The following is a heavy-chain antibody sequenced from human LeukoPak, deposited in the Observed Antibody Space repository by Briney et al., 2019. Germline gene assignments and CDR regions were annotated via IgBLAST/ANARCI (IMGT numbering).Heavy chain of an antibody. J-gene: IGHJ4*02. CDR2: IKQDGGEK. CDR3: AREGDSSGYYTDY. Sequence: PGKTLRLSCVASGLIFSNYAMTWVRQAPGKGLEWVANIKQDGGEKYYVDSVKGRFTISRDNAKNSLYLQMNSLRAEDTAVYYCAREGDSSGYYTDYWGQGTLVTVSS. D-gene: IGHD3-22*01. V-gene: IGHV3-7*01. CDR1: GLIFSNYA.